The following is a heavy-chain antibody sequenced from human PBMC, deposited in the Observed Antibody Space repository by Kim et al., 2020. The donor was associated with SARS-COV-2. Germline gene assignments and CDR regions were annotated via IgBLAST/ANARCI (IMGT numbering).Heavy chain of an antibody. V-gene: IGHV4-39*01. Sequence: SETLSLTCTVSGGSISSSSYYWGWIRQPPGKGLEWIGSIYYSGSTYYNPSLKSRVTISVDTSKNQFSLKLSSVTAADTAVYYCARPNGDYPYYFDYWGQGTLVTVSS. J-gene: IGHJ4*02. CDR1: GGSISSSSYY. CDR2: IYYSGST. CDR3: ARPNGDYPYYFDY. D-gene: IGHD4-17*01.